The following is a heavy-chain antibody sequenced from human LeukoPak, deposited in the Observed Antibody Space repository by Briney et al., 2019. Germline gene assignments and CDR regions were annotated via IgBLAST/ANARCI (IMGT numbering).Heavy chain of an antibody. V-gene: IGHV1-69*05. CDR2: IIPIFGTA. CDR3: ASLRTGTNNWFDP. Sequence: SVKVSCKASGGTFSSYAISWERQAPGQGLEWMGGIIPIFGTANYAQKFQGRVAITTDESTSTAYMELSSLRSEDTAVYYCASLRTGTNNWFDPWGQGTLVTVSS. CDR1: GGTFSSYA. D-gene: IGHD1-1*01. J-gene: IGHJ5*02.